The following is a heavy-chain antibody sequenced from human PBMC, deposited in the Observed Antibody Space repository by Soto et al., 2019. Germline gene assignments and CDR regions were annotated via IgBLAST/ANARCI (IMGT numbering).Heavy chain of an antibody. CDR2: IKSKTDGGTT. J-gene: IGHJ4*02. CDR1: GFIFSNAW. Sequence: EVQLVESGGGLVKPGGSLRLSCAASGFIFSNAWMNWVRQAPGKGLEWVGRIKSKTDGGTTDYAAPVKGRFTISRDDSKNTLYLQMNSLKTEDTAVYYCTTDQVVVPAAMDYRGQGTLVTVSS. V-gene: IGHV3-15*07. D-gene: IGHD2-2*01. CDR3: TTDQVVVPAAMDY.